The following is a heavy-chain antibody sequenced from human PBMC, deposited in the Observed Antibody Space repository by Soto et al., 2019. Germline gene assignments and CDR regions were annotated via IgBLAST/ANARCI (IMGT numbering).Heavy chain of an antibody. J-gene: IGHJ4*02. V-gene: IGHV3-30*18. CDR2: ISYDGSNK. D-gene: IGHD6-13*01. CDR3: AKDELLAAAGSGGFDY. CDR1: GFTFSSYG. Sequence: QVQLVESGGGVVQPGRSLRLSCAASGFTFSSYGMHWVRQAPGKGLEWVAVISYDGSNKYYADSVKGRFTISRDNSKNTLYLQMNSLRAEDTAVYYCAKDELLAAAGSGGFDYWGQGTLVTVSS.